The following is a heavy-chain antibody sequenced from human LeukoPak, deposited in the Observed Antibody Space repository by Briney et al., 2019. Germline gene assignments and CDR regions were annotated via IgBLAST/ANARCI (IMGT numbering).Heavy chain of an antibody. V-gene: IGHV4-34*01. Sequence: SSETLSLTCAVYGGSFSGYYWSWIRQPPGKGLEWIGEINHSGNTNSNPSLKSRVTMSVDTSKNQFSLKLSSLAAADTAVYYCARLRSTYWYFDLWGRGTLVTVSS. CDR1: GGSFSGYY. D-gene: IGHD4-17*01. CDR3: ARLRSTYWYFDL. CDR2: INHSGNT. J-gene: IGHJ2*01.